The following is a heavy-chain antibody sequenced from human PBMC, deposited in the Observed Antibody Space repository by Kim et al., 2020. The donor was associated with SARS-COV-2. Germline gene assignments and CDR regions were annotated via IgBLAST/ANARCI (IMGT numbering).Heavy chain of an antibody. Sequence: SVKVSCKASGGTFSSYAISWVRQAPGQGLEWMGGIIPIFGTANYAQKFQGRVTITADESTSTAYMELSSLRSEDTAVYYCARGNWGEYSSFLNWFDPWGQGTLVTVSS. J-gene: IGHJ5*02. CDR2: IIPIFGTA. CDR3: ARGNWGEYSSFLNWFDP. V-gene: IGHV1-69*13. D-gene: IGHD6-6*01. CDR1: GGTFSSYA.